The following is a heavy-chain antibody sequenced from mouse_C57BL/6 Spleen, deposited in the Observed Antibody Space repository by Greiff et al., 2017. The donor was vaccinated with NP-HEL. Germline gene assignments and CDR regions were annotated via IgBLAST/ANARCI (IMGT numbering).Heavy chain of an antibody. Sequence: QVQLQQSGAELARPGASVKLSCKASGYTFTSYGISWVKQRTGQGLEWIGEIYPRSGNTYYNEKFKGKATLTADKSSSTAYMELRSLTSEDSAVYFCARYWAVVATDWYFDVWGTGTTVTVSS. CDR2: IYPRSGNT. J-gene: IGHJ1*03. CDR3: ARYWAVVATDWYFDV. CDR1: GYTFTSYG. D-gene: IGHD1-1*01. V-gene: IGHV1-81*01.